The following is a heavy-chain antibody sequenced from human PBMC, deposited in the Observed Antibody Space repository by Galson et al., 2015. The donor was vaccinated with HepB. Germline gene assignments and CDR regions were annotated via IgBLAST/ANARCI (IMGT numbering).Heavy chain of an antibody. V-gene: IGHV3-49*04. CDR3: TREAGGSGLTLRNYYYYGMDV. D-gene: IGHD3-10*01. CDR1: GFTFGDYA. CDR2: IRSKAYGGTT. Sequence: SLRLSCAASGFTFGDYAMSWVRQAPGKGLEWVGFIRSKAYGGTTEYAASVKGRFTISRDDSKSIAYLQMNSLKTEDTAVYYCTREAGGSGLTLRNYYYYGMDVWGQGTTVTVSS. J-gene: IGHJ6*02.